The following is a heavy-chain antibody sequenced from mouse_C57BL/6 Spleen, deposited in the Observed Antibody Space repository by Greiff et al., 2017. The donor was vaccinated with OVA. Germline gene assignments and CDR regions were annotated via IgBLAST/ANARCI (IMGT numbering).Heavy chain of an antibody. J-gene: IGHJ4*01. CDR3: ARGTGTTRAMDY. CDR1: GFTFSSYA. V-gene: IGHV5-4*01. CDR2: ISDGGSYT. D-gene: IGHD4-1*01. Sequence: EVQRVESGGGLVKPGGSLKLSCAASGFTFSSYAMSWVRQTPEKRLEWVATISDGGSYTYYPDNVKGRFTISRDNAKNNLYLQMSHLKSEDTAMYYCARGTGTTRAMDYWGQGTSVTVSS.